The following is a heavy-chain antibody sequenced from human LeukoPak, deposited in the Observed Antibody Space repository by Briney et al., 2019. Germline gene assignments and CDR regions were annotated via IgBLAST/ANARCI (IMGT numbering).Heavy chain of an antibody. CDR3: ARTVVATIRTTRYYYMDV. CDR2: IYPADSDT. CDR1: GYSFTNYW. D-gene: IGHD5-12*01. V-gene: IGHV5-51*01. Sequence: GESLKISCKGSGYSFTNYWIGWVRQMPGKGLEWMGIIYPADSDTRYSPSFQGQVTISADKSISTAYLQWSSLKASDTAMYYCARTVVATIRTTRYYYMDVWGKGTTVTISS. J-gene: IGHJ6*03.